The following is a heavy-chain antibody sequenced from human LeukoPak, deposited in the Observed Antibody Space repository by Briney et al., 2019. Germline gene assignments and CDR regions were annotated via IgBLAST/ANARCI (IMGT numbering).Heavy chain of an antibody. Sequence: PGGSLRLSCAASGFTFRSYAMNWVRQAPGKGLEWVSGISESGVGTNYADSVKGRFTISRDNSKNTLYLQVNSLRAEDTAVYYCAKVKVGATIDYWGQGTLVTVSS. CDR2: ISESGVGT. CDR3: AKVKVGATIDY. CDR1: GFTFRSYA. V-gene: IGHV3-23*01. D-gene: IGHD1-26*01. J-gene: IGHJ4*02.